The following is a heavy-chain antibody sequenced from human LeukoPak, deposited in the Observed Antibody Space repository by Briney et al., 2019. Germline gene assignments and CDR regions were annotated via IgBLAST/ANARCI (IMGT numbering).Heavy chain of an antibody. D-gene: IGHD3-10*01. Sequence: GSLRLSCAASGYTFSSYAMHWVRQAPGKGLEYVSAISSDGRITYYANSVKGRFTIARDNAKNTLYLQMNSLRAEDTAVYYCARGSFGFGESHYFDYWGQGTLVTVSS. CDR1: GYTFSSYA. J-gene: IGHJ4*02. CDR2: ISSDGRIT. CDR3: ARGSFGFGESHYFDY. V-gene: IGHV3-64*01.